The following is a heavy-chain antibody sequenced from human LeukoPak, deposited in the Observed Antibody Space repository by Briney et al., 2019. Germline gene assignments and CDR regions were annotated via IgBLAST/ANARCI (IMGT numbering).Heavy chain of an antibody. Sequence: GGSLRLSCAASRFTVSSNYMSWVRQAPGKGLEWVSVIYSGGSTYYADSVKGRFTISRDNSKNTLYLQMNSLRAVDTAAYYCARTYGGGRGYFDYWGQGTLVTVSS. J-gene: IGHJ4*02. CDR3: ARTYGGGRGYFDY. V-gene: IGHV3-53*01. CDR1: RFTVSSNY. CDR2: IYSGGST. D-gene: IGHD4/OR15-4a*01.